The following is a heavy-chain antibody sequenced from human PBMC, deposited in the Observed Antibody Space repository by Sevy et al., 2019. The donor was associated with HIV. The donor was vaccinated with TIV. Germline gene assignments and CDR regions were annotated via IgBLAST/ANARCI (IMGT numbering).Heavy chain of an antibody. Sequence: ASVKVSCKASGGTFSSYAISWVRQAPGQGLEWMGGIIPIFGTANYAQKFQGRVTITAEESTSTAYMELSSLRSEDTAAYYCARGVASMDSSGWYDFDYWGQGTLVTVSS. CDR1: GGTFSSYA. J-gene: IGHJ4*02. D-gene: IGHD6-19*01. CDR3: ARGVASMDSSGWYDFDY. CDR2: IIPIFGTA. V-gene: IGHV1-69*13.